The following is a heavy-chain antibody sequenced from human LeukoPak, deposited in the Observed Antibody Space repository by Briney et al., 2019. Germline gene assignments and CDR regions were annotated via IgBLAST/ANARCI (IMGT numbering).Heavy chain of an antibody. V-gene: IGHV1-18*01. CDR3: ARDKAVTTERAQYFHH. D-gene: IGHD4-11*01. CDR2: ISAYNGYT. CDR1: GYTFTNYG. J-gene: IGHJ1*01. Sequence: ASVKVSCKASGYTFTNYGVSWVRQAPGQGLEWMGWISAYNGYTNYAQKFQFRVTMTTDTSTSTAYMELRGLTSDDTAVYYCARDKAVTTERAQYFHHWGQGTLVTVSS.